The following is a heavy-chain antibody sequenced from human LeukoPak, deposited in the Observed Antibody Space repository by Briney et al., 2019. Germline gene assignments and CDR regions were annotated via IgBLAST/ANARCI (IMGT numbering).Heavy chain of an antibody. CDR1: GYTFTGYY. CDR3: ARDAIVRDYSNSDY. CDR2: INPNSGRT. D-gene: IGHD4-11*01. J-gene: IGHJ4*02. Sequence: ASVQVSCKASGYTFTGYYIHWVRQAPGQGLQRMGWINPNSGRTNYAQKFQGRVTMTRDTSISTAYMELSRLTSDDTAVYYCARDAIVRDYSNSDYWGQGTLVTVSS. V-gene: IGHV1-2*02.